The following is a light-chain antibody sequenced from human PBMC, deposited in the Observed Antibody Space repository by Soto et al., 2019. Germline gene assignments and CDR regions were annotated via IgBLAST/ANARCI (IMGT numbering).Light chain of an antibody. CDR2: AAY. CDR3: QQHGISRVRT. CDR1: QSVTSSY. V-gene: IGKV3-20*01. Sequence: EIVLTQFPGTVSLSPGERATLSCRASQSVTSSYLAWYQQKPGQAPRLLIYAAYSRATGIPDRFSGSGSGTDFTLTISRLEPEDFAMSYCQQHGISRVRTFGQGTKVEVK. J-gene: IGKJ1*01.